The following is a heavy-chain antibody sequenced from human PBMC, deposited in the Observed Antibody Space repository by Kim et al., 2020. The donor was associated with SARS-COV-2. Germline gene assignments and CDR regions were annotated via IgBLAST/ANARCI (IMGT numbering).Heavy chain of an antibody. J-gene: IGHJ5*02. V-gene: IGHV1-46*01. D-gene: IGHD5-18*01. Sequence: YAQKFQGRVTRTRDTSTSTVYMELSSLRSEDTAVYYCARDAVDGYSPFDPWGQGTLVTVSS. CDR3: ARDAVDGYSPFDP.